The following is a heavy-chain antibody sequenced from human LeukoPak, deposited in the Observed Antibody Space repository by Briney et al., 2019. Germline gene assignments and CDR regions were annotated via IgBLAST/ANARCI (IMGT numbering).Heavy chain of an antibody. CDR3: ARVGIIVAAGTSDY. CDR1: GFTFSSYA. D-gene: IGHD6-13*01. CDR2: ISYDGSNK. V-gene: IGHV3-30-3*01. J-gene: IGHJ4*02. Sequence: GGSLRLSCAVSGFTFSSYAMHWVRQAPGKGLEWVAVISYDGSNKYYADSVKGRFTISRDNARNSLYLQMNSLRAEDTAVYYCARVGIIVAAGTSDYWGQGTLVTVSS.